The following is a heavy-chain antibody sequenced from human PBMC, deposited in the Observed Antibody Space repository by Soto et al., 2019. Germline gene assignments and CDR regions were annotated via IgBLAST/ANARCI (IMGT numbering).Heavy chain of an antibody. CDR2: IIPIFGTA. J-gene: IGHJ5*02. V-gene: IGHV1-69*06. Sequence: GASVKVSFKASGGTFSSYAISWVRQAPGQGLEWMGGIIPIFGTANYAQKFQGRVTITADKSTSTAYMELSSLRSEDTAVYYCARDGRDVVVPAAILGSEWFDPWGQGTLVTVSS. D-gene: IGHD2-2*02. CDR1: GGTFSSYA. CDR3: ARDGRDVVVPAAILGSEWFDP.